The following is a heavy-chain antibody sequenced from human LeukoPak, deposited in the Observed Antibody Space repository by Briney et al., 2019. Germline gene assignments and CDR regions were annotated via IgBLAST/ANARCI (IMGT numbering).Heavy chain of an antibody. D-gene: IGHD3-22*01. CDR3: AKGSSYYDSSGYYHPFDY. CDR1: GFIFTDYW. CDR2: VKGDGSAT. Sequence: PGGSLRLSCAASGFIFTDYWMNWVRQAPGRGLEWVASVKGDGSATSYVDSVNGRFTISRDNSKNTLYLQMNSLRAEDTAVYYCAKGSSYYDSSGYYHPFDYWGQGTLVTVSS. V-gene: IGHV3-7*03. J-gene: IGHJ4*02.